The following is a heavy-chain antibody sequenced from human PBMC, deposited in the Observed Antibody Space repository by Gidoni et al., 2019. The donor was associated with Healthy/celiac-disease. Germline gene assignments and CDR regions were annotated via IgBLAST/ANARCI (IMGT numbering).Heavy chain of an antibody. V-gene: IGHV4-38-2*02. CDR2: IYHRGST. Sequence: QVQLQESGPGLVKPSETLSLTCTVSGYSISSGYYWGWIRQPPGKGLEWIGSIYHRGSTYYNPSLKRLVPISVGTSKNQFSLKLSSVTAADTAVYYCAREDSYYDSSGYYYGVGYFDYWGQGTLVTVSS. D-gene: IGHD3-22*01. J-gene: IGHJ4*02. CDR3: AREDSYYDSSGYYYGVGYFDY. CDR1: GYSISSGYY.